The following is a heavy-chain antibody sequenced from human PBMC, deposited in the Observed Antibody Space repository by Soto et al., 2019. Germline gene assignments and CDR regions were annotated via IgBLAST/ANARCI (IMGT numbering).Heavy chain of an antibody. V-gene: IGHV3-30-3*01. Sequence: QVQLVESGGGVVQPGRSLRLSCAASGFTFSSYAMHWVRQAPGKGLEWVAVISYDGSNKYYADSVKGRFTISRDNSKNTLYLQMDSLRAEDTAVYYCARDHLRYNWNDFTYYSYGMDVWGQETTVTVSS. CDR2: ISYDGSNK. J-gene: IGHJ6*02. CDR1: GFTFSSYA. D-gene: IGHD1-1*01. CDR3: ARDHLRYNWNDFTYYSYGMDV.